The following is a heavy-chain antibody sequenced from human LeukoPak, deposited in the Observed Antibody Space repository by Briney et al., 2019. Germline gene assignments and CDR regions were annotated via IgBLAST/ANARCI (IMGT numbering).Heavy chain of an antibody. CDR3: ASNYGYGGAFDI. D-gene: IGHD3-16*01. Sequence: GGSLRLSRAASGFTFSSYGMHWVRQAPGKGLEWVAFIRYDGSNKYYADSVKGRFTISRDNSKNTLYLQMNSLRAEDTAVYYCASNYGYGGAFDIWGQGTMVTVSS. V-gene: IGHV3-30*02. CDR1: GFTFSSYG. J-gene: IGHJ3*02. CDR2: IRYDGSNK.